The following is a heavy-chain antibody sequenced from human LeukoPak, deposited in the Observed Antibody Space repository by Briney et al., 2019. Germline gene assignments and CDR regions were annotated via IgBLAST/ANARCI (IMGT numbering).Heavy chain of an antibody. J-gene: IGHJ4*02. V-gene: IGHV4-59*01. Sequence: PSQTLSLTCTVSGGSISSYYWSWIRQPPGKGLEWIGYIYYSGSTNYNPSLKSRVTISVDTSKNQFSLKLSSVTAADTAVYYCAREGYRAYYDYWGQGTLVTVSS. D-gene: IGHD6-13*01. CDR1: GGSISSYY. CDR2: IYYSGST. CDR3: AREGYRAYYDY.